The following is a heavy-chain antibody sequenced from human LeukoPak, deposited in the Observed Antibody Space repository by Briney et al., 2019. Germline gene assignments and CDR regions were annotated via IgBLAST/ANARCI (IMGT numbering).Heavy chain of an antibody. CDR3: AKDYEAYCGGVCYSFFDS. Sequence: GRSLRLSCAASGFTFNSYGMHWVRQAPGKGLEWVAVISYDGSNKYYADSVKGRFTISRDNSKNTVNLQMNSLRAEDTAVYHCAKDYEAYCGGVCYSFFDSWGQGTLVTVSS. CDR1: GFTFNSYG. J-gene: IGHJ4*02. CDR2: ISYDGSNK. D-gene: IGHD2-21*02. V-gene: IGHV3-30*18.